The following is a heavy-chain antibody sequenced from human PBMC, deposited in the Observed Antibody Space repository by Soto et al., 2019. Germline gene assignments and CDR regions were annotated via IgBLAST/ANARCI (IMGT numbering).Heavy chain of an antibody. CDR1: GFTLNNYW. J-gene: IGHJ6*02. Sequence: GGSLRLSCEASGFTLNNYWMQWVRQAPGKGLVWVSFISSDGTTTYYADSEKGRFTVSRDNAKNTLSLQMNSLRAEDTAVYYCVRDGRNYYGMDVWGQGTTVTVSS. V-gene: IGHV3-74*01. CDR2: ISSDGTTT. CDR3: VRDGRNYYGMDV.